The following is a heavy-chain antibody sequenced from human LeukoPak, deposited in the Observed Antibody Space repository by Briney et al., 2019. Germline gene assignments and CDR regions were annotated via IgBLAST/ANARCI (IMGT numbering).Heavy chain of an antibody. V-gene: IGHV4-30-4*01. Sequence: SGTLSLTCAVSGGSISSGDYYWSWIRQPPGKGLEWIGYIYYSGSTYYNPSLKSRVTISVDTSKNQFSLKLSSVTAADTAVYYCARDLAGSIDYYYYGMDVWGQGTTVTVSS. CDR3: ARDLAGSIDYYYYGMDV. D-gene: IGHD6-6*01. CDR2: IYYSGST. J-gene: IGHJ6*02. CDR1: GGSISSGDYY.